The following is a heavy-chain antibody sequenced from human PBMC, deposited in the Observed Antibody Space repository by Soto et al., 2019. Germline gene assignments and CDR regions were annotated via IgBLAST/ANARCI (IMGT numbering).Heavy chain of an antibody. CDR3: AREPYRAYYDSSGYPVDY. Sequence: QVQLVESGGGVVQPGRSLRLSCAASGFTFSSYGMHWVRQAPGKGLEWVAVIWYDGSNKYYADSVKGRFTISRDNSKNTLYLQMNSLRAEDTAVYYCAREPYRAYYDSSGYPVDYWGQGTLVTVSS. D-gene: IGHD3-22*01. CDR1: GFTFSSYG. J-gene: IGHJ4*02. V-gene: IGHV3-33*01. CDR2: IWYDGSNK.